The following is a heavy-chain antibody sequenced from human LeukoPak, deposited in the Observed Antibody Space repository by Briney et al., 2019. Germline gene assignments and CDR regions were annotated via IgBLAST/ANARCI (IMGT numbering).Heavy chain of an antibody. Sequence: SQTLSLTCAISGDSFSSNSAAWNWIRQSPSRGLEWLGRTYYRSKWYNDYAVSVKSRITINPDTSKNQFSLQLNSVTPEDTAVYYCASQTGYSSSWYDYWGQGTLVTVSS. J-gene: IGHJ4*02. CDR3: ASQTGYSSSWYDY. CDR2: TYYRSKWYN. V-gene: IGHV6-1*01. D-gene: IGHD6-13*01. CDR1: GDSFSSNSAA.